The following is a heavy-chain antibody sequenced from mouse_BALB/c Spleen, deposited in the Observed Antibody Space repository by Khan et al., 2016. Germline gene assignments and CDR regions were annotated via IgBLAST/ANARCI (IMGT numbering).Heavy chain of an antibody. Sequence: QVELQQSGAELVRPGSSVKLSCKASGYAFSSYWMNWVKQRPGQGLEWIGQIYPGGGDTNYHEKFKGKATLTADKSSSTAYMQLISPTSEDSAVYFCARSEILYCLDYWGQGTTLAFS. CDR3: ARSEILYCLDY. V-gene: IGHV1-80*01. CDR2: IYPGGGDT. J-gene: IGHJ2*01. CDR1: GYAFSSYW. D-gene: IGHD2-1*01.